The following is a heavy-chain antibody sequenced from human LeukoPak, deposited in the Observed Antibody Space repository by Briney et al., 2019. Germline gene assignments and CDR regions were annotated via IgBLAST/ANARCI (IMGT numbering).Heavy chain of an antibody. J-gene: IGHJ3*02. CDR3: ARTFLTHIIGVAGTVPDAFDI. D-gene: IGHD6-19*01. Sequence: PSETLSLTCAVYGGSFSGYYWSWIRQPPGKGLEWTGEINHSGSTNYNPSLKSRVTISVDTSKNQFSLKLSSVTAADTAVYYCARTFLTHIIGVAGTVPDAFDIWGLGTMVTVSS. V-gene: IGHV4-34*01. CDR1: GGSFSGYY. CDR2: INHSGST.